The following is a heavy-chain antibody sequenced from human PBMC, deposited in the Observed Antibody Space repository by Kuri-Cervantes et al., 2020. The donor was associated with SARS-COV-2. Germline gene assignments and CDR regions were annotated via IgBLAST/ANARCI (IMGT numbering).Heavy chain of an antibody. CDR3: ARDAYPRTGYYGMDV. D-gene: IGHD1-1*01. Sequence: GGSLRLSCAASGLTFSSDSMNWVRQAPGKGLEWVSYISSSGSTMYYADSVKGRFTISRDNAKNSLYLQMNSLRAEDTAVYYCARDAYPRTGYYGMDVWGQGTTVTVSS. CDR2: ISSSGSTM. J-gene: IGHJ6*02. V-gene: IGHV3-48*01. CDR1: GLTFSSDS.